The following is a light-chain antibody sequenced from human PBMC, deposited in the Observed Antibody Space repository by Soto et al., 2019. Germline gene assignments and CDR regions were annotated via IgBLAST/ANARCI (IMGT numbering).Light chain of an antibody. J-gene: IGKJ1*01. V-gene: IGKV3-20*01. CDR2: GSS. Sequence: ILLTQSPGTLSLSPGERATLSCRAGQTLSSRHLAWYQQKPGQAPRLLIYGSSSRATDIPERFSGSGSGTDFTLTISTLEPEDFEVYYCQHYNHWPPLFGQGTKVDIK. CDR3: QHYNHWPPL. CDR1: QTLSSRH.